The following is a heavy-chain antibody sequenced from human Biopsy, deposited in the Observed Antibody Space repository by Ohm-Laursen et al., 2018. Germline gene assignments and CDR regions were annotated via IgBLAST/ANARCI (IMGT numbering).Heavy chain of an antibody. J-gene: IGHJ4*02. Sequence: TLSLTCTVSGDSISSYYWSWIRQTPGKGLEWIGYIHYTGHIRINPSLNSRATISVDTSKDQFSLKVRSVTAADTAVYYCARGEYSSSIFDHWGQGTLVTVSS. CDR2: IHYTGHI. CDR1: GDSISSYY. V-gene: IGHV4-59*12. D-gene: IGHD6-6*01. CDR3: ARGEYSSSIFDH.